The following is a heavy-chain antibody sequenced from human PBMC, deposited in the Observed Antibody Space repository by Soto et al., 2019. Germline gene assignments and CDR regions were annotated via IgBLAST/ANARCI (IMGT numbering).Heavy chain of an antibody. CDR3: ARDDSSSRGVDY. D-gene: IGHD6-6*01. J-gene: IGHJ4*02. CDR1: GFTFSSYG. Sequence: GGSLRLSCAASGFTFSSYGMHWVRQAPGKGLEWVAVIWYDGSNKYYADSVKGRFTISRDNSKNTLYLQMNSLRAEDTAVYYCARDDSSSRGVDYWGQGTLVTVSS. CDR2: IWYDGSNK. V-gene: IGHV3-33*01.